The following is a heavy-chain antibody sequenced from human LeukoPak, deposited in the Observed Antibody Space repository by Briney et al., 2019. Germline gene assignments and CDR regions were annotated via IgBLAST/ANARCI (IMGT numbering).Heavy chain of an antibody. D-gene: IGHD3-10*01. V-gene: IGHV4-4*07. CDR1: GFTFSSYW. CDR3: ARATAYGLLTGVFDY. Sequence: PGGSLRLSCAASGFTFSSYWMSWVRQAPGKGLEWIGRIYSGGTTTYSPSLESRVTISVDTSKTQFSLNLTSVTAADTAVYYCARATAYGLLTGVFDYWGPGTLVTVSS. CDR2: IYSGGTT. J-gene: IGHJ4*02.